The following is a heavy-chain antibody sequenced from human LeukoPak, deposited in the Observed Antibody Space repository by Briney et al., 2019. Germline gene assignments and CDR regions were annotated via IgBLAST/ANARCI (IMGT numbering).Heavy chain of an antibody. CDR2: IYYSGST. Sequence: SETLSLTCTVSGGSISSYYWSWIRQPPGKGLEWIGYIYYSGSTNYNPSLESRVTISVDTSKNQFSLKLSSVTAADTAVYYCARGLYSSSWYGHFDYWGQGTLVTVSS. CDR1: GGSISSYY. D-gene: IGHD6-13*01. CDR3: ARGLYSSSWYGHFDY. J-gene: IGHJ4*02. V-gene: IGHV4-59*01.